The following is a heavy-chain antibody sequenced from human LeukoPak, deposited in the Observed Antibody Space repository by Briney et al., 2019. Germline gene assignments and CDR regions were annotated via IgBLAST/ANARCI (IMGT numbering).Heavy chain of an antibody. Sequence: GGSLRLSCAASGFTFSSYAMSWVRQAPGKGLEWVSAISGSGGSTYYADSVKGRFTISRDNSKNTLYLQMNSLRAEDTAVYYCARGTDMTPISGYYSFVYWGQGTLVSVSS. V-gene: IGHV3-23*01. D-gene: IGHD5-12*01. CDR3: ARGTDMTPISGYYSFVY. J-gene: IGHJ4*02. CDR2: ISGSGGST. CDR1: GFTFSSYA.